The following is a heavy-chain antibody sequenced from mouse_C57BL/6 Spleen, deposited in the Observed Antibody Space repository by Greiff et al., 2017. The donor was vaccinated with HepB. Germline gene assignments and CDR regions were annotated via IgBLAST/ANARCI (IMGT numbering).Heavy chain of an antibody. CDR3: ARRYYGSSGYYAMDY. Sequence: EVQLQQSGPELVKPGASVKIPCKASGYTFTDYNVDWVKQSHGKSLEWIGDINPNNGGTIYNQKFKGKATLTVDKSSSTAYMELRSLTSEDTAVYYCARRYYGSSGYYAMDYWGQGTSVTVSS. CDR2: INPNNGGT. V-gene: IGHV1-18*01. D-gene: IGHD1-1*01. J-gene: IGHJ4*01. CDR1: GYTFTDYN.